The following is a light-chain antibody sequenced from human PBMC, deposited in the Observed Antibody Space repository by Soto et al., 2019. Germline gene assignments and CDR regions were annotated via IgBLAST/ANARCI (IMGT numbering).Light chain of an antibody. CDR3: QHLSTSPRT. Sequence: DIQLTQSPSILSSSVGDRVTITCRASQGISSYLAWYQQQPGKAPKLLIYGASTLQSGVSSRFSGSGSGTEFTLTISRLQPEDFAAYYCQHLSTSPRTFGQGTKVEIK. CDR2: GAS. V-gene: IGKV1-9*01. J-gene: IGKJ2*01. CDR1: QGISSY.